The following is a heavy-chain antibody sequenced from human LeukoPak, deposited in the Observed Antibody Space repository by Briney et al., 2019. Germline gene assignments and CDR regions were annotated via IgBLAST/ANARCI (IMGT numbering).Heavy chain of an antibody. J-gene: IGHJ6*03. D-gene: IGHD3-3*01. CDR1: GGSISSGSYY. CDR3: ARIDFHNYYYYYMDV. V-gene: IGHV4-61*02. Sequence: SQTLSLTCTVSGGSISSGSYYWSWIRQPAGKGLEWIGRIYTSGSTNYTPSLKNRVTISVDTSKNQFSLKLSSVAAADTAVYYCARIDFHNYYYYYMDVWGKGTTVTVSS. CDR2: IYTSGST.